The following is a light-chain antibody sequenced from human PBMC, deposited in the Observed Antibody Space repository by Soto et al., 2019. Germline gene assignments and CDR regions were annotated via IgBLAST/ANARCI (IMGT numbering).Light chain of an antibody. V-gene: IGKV1-5*03. CDR2: KAS. J-gene: IGKJ1*01. CDR3: QQYNTYSRT. Sequence: DIQMTQSPSTLSASVGDRVTITCRASQSISSWLAWYQQKPGKAPKLLIYKASSLESGVPSRFSGSGSGTEFTLTISSLQPDDFATSYCQQYNTYSRTFVQGTKV. CDR1: QSISSW.